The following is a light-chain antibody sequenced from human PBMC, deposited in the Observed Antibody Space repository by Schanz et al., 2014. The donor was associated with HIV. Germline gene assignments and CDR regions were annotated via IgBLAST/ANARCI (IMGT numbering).Light chain of an antibody. CDR1: QSVSSQ. J-gene: IGKJ3*01. CDR3: QQFSGSPFT. Sequence: EIVMTQSPATLSLSPGERATLSCRASQSVSSQLAWYQQRPGQAPRLLIYGASTRATGIPARFSGSGSGTEFTLTISRLEPEDFAVYYCQQFSGSPFTVGPGTKVDIK. CDR2: GAS. V-gene: IGKV3-15*01.